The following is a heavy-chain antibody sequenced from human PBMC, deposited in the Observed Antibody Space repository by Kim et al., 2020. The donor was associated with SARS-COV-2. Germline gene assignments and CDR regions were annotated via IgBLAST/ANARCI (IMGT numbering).Heavy chain of an antibody. Sequence: GGSLRLSFAASGFTFDDYAMHWVRQAPGKGLEWVSGISWNSGSIGNADPVKGRFTFPRDNAKNSLYLQMNSLRAEDTALYYCAKVREQGYFDLWGRGT. CDR2: ISWNSGSI. J-gene: IGHJ2*01. CDR3: AKVREQGYFDL. D-gene: IGHD1-26*01. V-gene: IGHV3-9*01. CDR1: GFTFDDYA.